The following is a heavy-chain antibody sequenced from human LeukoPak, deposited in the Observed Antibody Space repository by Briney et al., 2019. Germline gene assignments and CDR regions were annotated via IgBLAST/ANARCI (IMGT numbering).Heavy chain of an antibody. CDR3: ARARLLYSSSWPTEYYFDY. J-gene: IGHJ4*02. D-gene: IGHD6-13*01. V-gene: IGHV3-53*01. Sequence: GGSLRLSCAASGFTFSSYEMNWVRQAPGKGLEWISVIYSGGSTYYADSVKGRFTISRDNSKNTLYLKMNSLRAEDTAVYYCARARLLYSSSWPTEYYFDYWGQGTLVTVSS. CDR2: IYSGGST. CDR1: GFTFSSYE.